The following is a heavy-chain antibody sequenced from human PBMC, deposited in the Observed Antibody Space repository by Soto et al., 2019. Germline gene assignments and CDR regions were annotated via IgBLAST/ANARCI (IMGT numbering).Heavy chain of an antibody. Sequence: QLQLQESGPGLVKPSETLSLTCTVSGGSISSSSYYWGWIRQPPGKGLEWIGSIYYSGSTYYNPSLKSRVTISVDTSKNQFSLKLSSVTAADTAVYYCARHNGPWRFGELFGYYFDYWGQGTLVTVSS. V-gene: IGHV4-39*01. J-gene: IGHJ4*02. CDR3: ARHNGPWRFGELFGYYFDY. CDR2: IYYSGST. D-gene: IGHD3-10*01. CDR1: GGSISSSSYY.